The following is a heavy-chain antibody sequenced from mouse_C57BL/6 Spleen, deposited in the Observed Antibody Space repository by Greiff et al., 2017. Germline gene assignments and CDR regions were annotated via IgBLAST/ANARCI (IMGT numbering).Heavy chain of an antibody. V-gene: IGHV14-4*01. D-gene: IGHD2-4*01. CDR2: IDPENGDT. Sequence: VHVKQSGAELVRPGASVKLSCTASGFNIKDDYMHWVKQRPEQGLEWIGWIDPENGDTEYASKFQGKATITADTSSNTAYLQLSSLTSEDTAVYYCTIPDYYCVMDYWGQGTSLTVSS. CDR3: TIPDYYCVMDY. J-gene: IGHJ4*01. CDR1: GFNIKDDY.